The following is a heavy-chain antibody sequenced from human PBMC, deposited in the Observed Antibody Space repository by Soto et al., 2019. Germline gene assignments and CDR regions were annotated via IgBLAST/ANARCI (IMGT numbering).Heavy chain of an antibody. CDR1: DAITTYG. J-gene: IGHJ4*02. CDR3: ARGRYGDY. D-gene: IGHD1-1*01. V-gene: IGHV1-18*01. Sequence: QVHLVQSGAEVKKPGASVKVSCQGSDAITTYGITWVRQAPGQGLEWMGWISAHNGNTNYAQKLQGRVTVTRDTSTSTAYMELRSLRYDDTAVYYCARGRYGDYWGQGALVTVSS. CDR2: ISAHNGNT.